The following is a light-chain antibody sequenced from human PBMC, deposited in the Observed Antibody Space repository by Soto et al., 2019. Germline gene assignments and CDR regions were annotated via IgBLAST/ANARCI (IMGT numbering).Light chain of an antibody. CDR2: EVI. V-gene: IGLV2-18*02. CDR3: SSYTSSLTWV. Sequence: QSVLTQPPSVSGSPGQSVTISCTGTSSDVGSYNRVSWYQQPPGTAPKLIIYEVINRPSGVPDRFSGSKSGNTASLTISGLQAQDEADYYCSSYTSSLTWVFGGGTQLTVL. CDR1: SSDVGSYNR. J-gene: IGLJ2*01.